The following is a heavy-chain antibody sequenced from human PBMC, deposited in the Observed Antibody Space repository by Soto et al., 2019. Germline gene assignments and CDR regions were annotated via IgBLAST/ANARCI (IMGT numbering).Heavy chain of an antibody. V-gene: IGHV3-30*18. CDR1: GFIFSGYG. CDR3: AKERVVRGVTDY. Sequence: ESGGGVVQPGRSLRLACAASGFIFSGYGMHWVRQAPGKGLEWVAVISHDGSSTFYADSVKGRFTISRDNSKNTLYLEMNSLRPEDTAVYYCAKERVVRGVTDYWGQGTLVTVSS. CDR2: ISHDGSST. J-gene: IGHJ4*02. D-gene: IGHD3-10*01.